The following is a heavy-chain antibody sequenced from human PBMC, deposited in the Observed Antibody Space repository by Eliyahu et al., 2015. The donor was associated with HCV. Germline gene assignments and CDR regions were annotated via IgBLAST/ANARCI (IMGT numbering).Heavy chain of an antibody. V-gene: IGHV4-39*07. J-gene: IGHJ2*01. Sequence: QLQLQESGPGLVKPSETLSLTCTVSGGSISSSSYYWGWIRQPPGKGLEWIGSIYYSGSTYYNPSLKSRVTISVDTSKNQFSLKLSSVTAADTAVYYCARELRFLALSYWYFDLWGRGTLVTVSS. CDR2: IYYSGST. CDR3: ARELRFLALSYWYFDL. D-gene: IGHD2/OR15-2a*01. CDR1: GGSISSSSYY.